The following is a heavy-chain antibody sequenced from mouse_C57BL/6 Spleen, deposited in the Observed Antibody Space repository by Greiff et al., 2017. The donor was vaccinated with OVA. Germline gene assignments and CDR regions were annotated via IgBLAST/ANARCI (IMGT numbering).Heavy chain of an antibody. CDR2: IDPETGGT. D-gene: IGHD1-1*01. V-gene: IGHV1-15*01. CDR3: TNYYGSSGYFDV. J-gene: IGHJ1*03. CDR1: GYTFTDYE. Sequence: QVQLQQSGAELVRPGASVTLSCKASGYTFTDYEMHWVKQTPVHGLEWIGAIDPETGGTAYNQKFKGKAILTADKSSCTAYMELRSLTSEDSAVYYCTNYYGSSGYFDVWGTGTTVTVSS.